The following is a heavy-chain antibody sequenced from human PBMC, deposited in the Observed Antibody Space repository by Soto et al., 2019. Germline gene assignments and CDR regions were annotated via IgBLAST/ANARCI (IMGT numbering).Heavy chain of an antibody. CDR3: AKDGGSFSGPYYYYYGMDV. CDR1: GFTFSSYG. D-gene: IGHD1-26*01. J-gene: IGHJ6*02. Sequence: PGGSLRHSCAASGFTFSSYGMHRVRQAPGKGLEWVAVISYDGSNKYYADSVKGRFTISRDNSKNTLYLQMNSLRAEDTAVYYCAKDGGSFSGPYYYYYGMDVWGQGTTVTVSS. V-gene: IGHV3-30*18. CDR2: ISYDGSNK.